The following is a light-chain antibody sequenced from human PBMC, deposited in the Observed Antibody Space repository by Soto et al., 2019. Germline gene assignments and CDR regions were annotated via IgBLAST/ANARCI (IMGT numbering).Light chain of an antibody. CDR3: SSYTASLTVV. J-gene: IGLJ2*01. Sequence: QSALTQPASVSGSPGQSITISCTGTSSDVGGYNYVSWYQQHPDKAPKLIIFEVSNRPSGVSNRFSGSKSGNMASLTISGLQAEDEADYHCSSYTASLTVVFGGGTKLTVL. CDR2: EVS. CDR1: SSDVGGYNY. V-gene: IGLV2-14*01.